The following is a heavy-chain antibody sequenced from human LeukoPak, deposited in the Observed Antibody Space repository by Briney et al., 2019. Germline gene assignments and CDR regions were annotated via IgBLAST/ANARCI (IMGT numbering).Heavy chain of an antibody. CDR3: ARGSTHYDVLTGYHYYFDY. Sequence: PGGSLRLSCAASGFTFSSYDMNWLRQAPGKGLEWVSYISTSGSTIYYADSVKGRFTISRDNSKNTLYLQMNSLRAEDTALYYCARGSTHYDVLTGYHYYFDYWGQGTLVTVSS. D-gene: IGHD3-9*01. CDR1: GFTFSSYD. CDR2: ISTSGSTI. J-gene: IGHJ4*02. V-gene: IGHV3-48*03.